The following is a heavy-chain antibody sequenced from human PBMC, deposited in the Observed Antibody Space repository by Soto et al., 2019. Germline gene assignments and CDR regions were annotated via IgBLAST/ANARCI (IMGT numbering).Heavy chain of an antibody. CDR3: TRRASSSFYHFDF. CDR2: IDPSDSHV. V-gene: IGHV5-10-1*01. Sequence: GESLKISCQAPGYSFTAYWITRVRQLPGKGLEWIATIDPSDSHVDYSPSFRAHVTFTVDRSITTVYLQWNSLKASDSAMYFCTRRASSSFYHFDFWGQGALVTVSS. J-gene: IGHJ4*02. CDR1: GYSFTAYW. D-gene: IGHD2-2*01.